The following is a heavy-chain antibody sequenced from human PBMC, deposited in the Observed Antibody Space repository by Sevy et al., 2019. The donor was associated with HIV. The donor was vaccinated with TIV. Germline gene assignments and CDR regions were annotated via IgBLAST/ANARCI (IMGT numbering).Heavy chain of an antibody. CDR1: GYSISSGYY. J-gene: IGHJ4*02. CDR2: IYHSGST. V-gene: IGHV4-38-2*01. Sequence: SETLSLTCGVSGYSISSGYYWRWIRQPPGKGLEWIGSIYHSGSTYSNPSLKSRVTISVDTSKNQFSLKLSSVTAADTAVYYCARGGYTYGKGYFDYWGQGTLVTVSS. CDR3: ARGGYTYGKGYFDY. D-gene: IGHD5-18*01.